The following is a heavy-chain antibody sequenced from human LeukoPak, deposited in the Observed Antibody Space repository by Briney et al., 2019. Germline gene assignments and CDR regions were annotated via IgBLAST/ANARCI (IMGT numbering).Heavy chain of an antibody. D-gene: IGHD3-22*01. J-gene: IGHJ4*02. CDR1: GYSFTTFY. CDR3: ARHHADLSSGYPD. CDR2: IHPDDSDT. V-gene: IGHV5-51*01. Sequence: GESLKISCKGSGYSFTTFYIAWVRQMPGKGLEWMGIIHPDDSDTRYSPSFQGQVTLSADKSISTAYLQWSSLKASDTAMYYCARHHADLSSGYPDWGQGTLVTVSS.